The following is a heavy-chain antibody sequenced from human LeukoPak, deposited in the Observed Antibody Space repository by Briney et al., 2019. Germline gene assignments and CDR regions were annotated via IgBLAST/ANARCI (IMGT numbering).Heavy chain of an antibody. Sequence: PGRSLRLSCAASGFTFDDYAMHWVRQAPGKGLEWGSGISWDSGGIGYADSVRGRFTISTDNTKNSLYMQMNSLRAEDTALYYCAKAIAAAGMVAFDIWGQGTMVTVSS. V-gene: IGHV3-9*01. J-gene: IGHJ3*02. CDR3: AKAIAAAGMVAFDI. CDR1: GFTFDDYA. CDR2: ISWDSGGI. D-gene: IGHD6-13*01.